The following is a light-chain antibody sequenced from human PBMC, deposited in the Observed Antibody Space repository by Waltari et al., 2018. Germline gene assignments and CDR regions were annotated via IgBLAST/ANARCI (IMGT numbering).Light chain of an antibody. V-gene: IGLV2-14*03. CDR2: DVS. Sequence: QSALTQPASVSGSPGQSITIPCTGTSSDVGGYNYVPWYQHHPGKAPKLMIYDVSNRPSGVSNRFSGSKSGNTASLTISGLQAEDEADYYCSSYTSSSTLVFGGGTKLTVL. CDR1: SSDVGGYNY. J-gene: IGLJ2*01. CDR3: SSYTSSSTLV.